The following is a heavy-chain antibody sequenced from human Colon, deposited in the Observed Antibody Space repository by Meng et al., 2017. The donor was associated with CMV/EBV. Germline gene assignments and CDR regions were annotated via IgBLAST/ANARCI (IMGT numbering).Heavy chain of an antibody. Sequence: GGSLRLSCAASGFTFSSYAMSWVRQAPGKGLEWVAYISHNSRAIHYADSVEGRFTISRDNAKNSVYLQMNSLRAEDTALYYCARLIVGPADILRDYWGQGTLVTVSS. J-gene: IGHJ4*02. CDR3: ARLIVGPADILRDY. CDR1: GFTFSSYA. CDR2: ISHNSRAI. V-gene: IGHV3-48*04. D-gene: IGHD2-2*01.